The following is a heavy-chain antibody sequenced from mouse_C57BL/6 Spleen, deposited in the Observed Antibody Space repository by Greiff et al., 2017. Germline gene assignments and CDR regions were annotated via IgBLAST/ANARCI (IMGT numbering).Heavy chain of an antibody. CDR1: GYTFTDYN. CDR2: INPNNGGT. CDR3: ARDGGPCYAMDY. D-gene: IGHD1-1*02. Sequence: VQLQQSGPELVKPGASVKMSCKASGYTFTDYNMHWVKQSHGQSLEWIGYINPNNGGTSYNQKFKGKATLTVNKSSSTAYMELRSLTSEDSAVYYCARDGGPCYAMDYWGQGTSVTVSA. J-gene: IGHJ4*01. V-gene: IGHV1-22*01.